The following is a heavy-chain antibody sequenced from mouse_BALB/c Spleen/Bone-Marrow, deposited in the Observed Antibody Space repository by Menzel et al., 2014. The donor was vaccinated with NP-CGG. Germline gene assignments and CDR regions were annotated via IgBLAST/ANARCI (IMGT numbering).Heavy chain of an antibody. D-gene: IGHD6-2*01. CDR3: ASGSPY. CDR1: GYTFTNYY. CDR2: INPGNGGT. V-gene: IGHV1S81*02. J-gene: IGHJ3*01. Sequence: QVQLQQPGAELVKPGASVKLSCKASGYTFTNYYIYWVRQRPGQGLEWIGEINPGNGGTNFNERFKSKATLTVDKSSTTAYILLTSLTSEDSAVYYCASGSPYWGQGTLVTVSA.